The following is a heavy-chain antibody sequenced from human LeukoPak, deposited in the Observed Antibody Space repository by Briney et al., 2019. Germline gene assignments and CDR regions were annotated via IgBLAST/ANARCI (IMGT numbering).Heavy chain of an antibody. CDR3: ARAPLCSGGSCYCDWFDP. D-gene: IGHD2-15*01. V-gene: IGHV3-33*01. CDR1: GFTFSSYG. Sequence: QPGGSLRLSCAASGFTFSSYGMHWVRQAPGKGLEWVAVIWYDGSNKYYADSVKGRFTISRDNSKNTLYLQMNSLRAEDTAVYYCARAPLCSGGSCYCDWFDPWGQGTLVTVSS. J-gene: IGHJ5*02. CDR2: IWYDGSNK.